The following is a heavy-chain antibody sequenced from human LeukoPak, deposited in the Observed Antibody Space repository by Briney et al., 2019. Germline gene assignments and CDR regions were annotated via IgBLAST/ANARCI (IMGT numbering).Heavy chain of an antibody. CDR2: ISCDGSNK. D-gene: IGHD3-10*01. Sequence: SGGSLRLSCAASGFTFSSYAMSWVRQAPGKGLEWVAVISCDGSNKYYADSVKGRFTISRDNSKNTLYLQMNSLRAEDTAVYYCAKEMVRGVIISSYWGQGTLVTVSS. CDR3: AKEMVRGVIISSY. CDR1: GFTFSSYA. V-gene: IGHV3-30*18. J-gene: IGHJ4*02.